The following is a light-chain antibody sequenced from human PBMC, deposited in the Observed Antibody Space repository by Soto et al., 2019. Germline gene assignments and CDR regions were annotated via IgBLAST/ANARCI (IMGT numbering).Light chain of an antibody. Sequence: QSVLTQPPSASGTPGQRVTISCSGSSSNIGSNHVYWYQQFPGMAPKLLMYRSDQRPTGVPDRFSGSKSGTSASLAISGLRSDDEAGYYCSARDDILSGVVFGGGTKLTVL. CDR1: SSNIGSNH. CDR3: SARDDILSGVV. V-gene: IGLV1-47*01. CDR2: RSD. J-gene: IGLJ2*01.